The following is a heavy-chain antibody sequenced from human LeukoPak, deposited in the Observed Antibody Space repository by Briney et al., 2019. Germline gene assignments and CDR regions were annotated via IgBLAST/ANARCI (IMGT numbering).Heavy chain of an antibody. J-gene: IGHJ4*02. CDR1: GYSFTSGHY. Sequence: PSETLSLTCSVSGYSFTSGHYWGWIRQPPGKGLEWIANIYHTGSAHYTPSLKSRVTISVDTSKNQFSLKLSSVTAADTAVYYCARYCTSYTCIPRGFDYWGQGALVTVSS. CDR2: IYHTGSA. V-gene: IGHV4-38-2*01. CDR3: ARYCTSYTCIPRGFDY. D-gene: IGHD2-8*01.